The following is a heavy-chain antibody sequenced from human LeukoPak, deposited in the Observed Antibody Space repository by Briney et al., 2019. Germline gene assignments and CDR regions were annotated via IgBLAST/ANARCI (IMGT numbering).Heavy chain of an antibody. CDR1: GYSFTSYW. CDR3: ARQVPPYSSGWYGNYYYGMDV. Sequence: GESLQISFKGSGYSFTSYWIGWVRPMPGKGLEWMGIIYPGDSDTRYSPSFQGQVTISADKSNSTAYLQWSSLKASDTAMYYCARQVPPYSSGWYGNYYYGMDVWGQGTTVTVSS. V-gene: IGHV5-51*01. J-gene: IGHJ6*02. D-gene: IGHD6-19*01. CDR2: IYPGDSDT.